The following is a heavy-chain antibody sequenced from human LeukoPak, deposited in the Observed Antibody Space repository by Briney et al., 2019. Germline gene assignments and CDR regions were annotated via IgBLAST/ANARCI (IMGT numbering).Heavy chain of an antibody. J-gene: IGHJ5*02. CDR2: IIPILGIA. CDR3: ARGGGSYSSWFDP. D-gene: IGHD1-26*01. Sequence: SVKVSCKASGGTFSSYAISWVRQAPGQGLEWMGRIIPILGIANYAQKFQGRVTITADKSTSTAYMELSSLRSEDTAVYYCARGGGSYSSWFDPWGQGTLVTVSS. V-gene: IGHV1-69*04. CDR1: GGTFSSYA.